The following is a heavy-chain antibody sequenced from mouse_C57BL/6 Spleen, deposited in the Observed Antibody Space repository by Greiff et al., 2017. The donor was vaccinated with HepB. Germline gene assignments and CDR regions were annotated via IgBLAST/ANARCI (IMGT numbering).Heavy chain of an antibody. J-gene: IGHJ3*01. Sequence: QVQLQQSGAELVMPGASVKLSCKASGYTFTSYWMHWVKQRPGQGLEWIGEIDPSDSYTNYNQKFKGKSTLTVDKSSSTAYMQLSSLTSEDSAVYYCARWDYDWFAYWGQGTLVTVSA. CDR1: GYTFTSYW. CDR3: ARWDYDWFAY. CDR2: IDPSDSYT. D-gene: IGHD2-4*01. V-gene: IGHV1-69*01.